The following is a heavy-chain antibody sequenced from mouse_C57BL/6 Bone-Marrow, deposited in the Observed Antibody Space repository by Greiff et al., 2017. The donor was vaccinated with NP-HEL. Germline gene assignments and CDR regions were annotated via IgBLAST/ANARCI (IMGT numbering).Heavy chain of an antibody. D-gene: IGHD1-1*01. CDR3: ARPISTVVPYARDY. CDR2: IWSDGST. Sequence: VQVVESGPGLVAPSQSLSITCTVSGFSLTSYGVHWVRQPPGKGLEWLVVIWSDGSTTYNSALKSRLSISKDNSKSQVFLKMNSLQTDDTAMYYCARPISTVVPYARDYWGQGTSVTVSS. V-gene: IGHV2-6*03. J-gene: IGHJ4*01. CDR1: GFSLTSYG.